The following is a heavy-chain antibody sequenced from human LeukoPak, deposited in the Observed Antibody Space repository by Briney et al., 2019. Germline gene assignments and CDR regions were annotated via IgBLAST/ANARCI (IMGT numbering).Heavy chain of an antibody. CDR3: ARDYGGNSEDYFDY. D-gene: IGHD4-23*01. V-gene: IGHV3-20*04. CDR2: INWNGGST. CDR1: GFTFDDYG. Sequence: PGGSLRLSCAASGFTFDDYGMSWVRQAPGKGLEWVSGINWNGGSTGYADSVKGRFTISRDNAKNSLYLQMNSLRAEDTAVYYCARDYGGNSEDYFDYWGQGTLVTVSS. J-gene: IGHJ4*02.